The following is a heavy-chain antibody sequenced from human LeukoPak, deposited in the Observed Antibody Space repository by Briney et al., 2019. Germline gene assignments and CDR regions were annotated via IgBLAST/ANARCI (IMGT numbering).Heavy chain of an antibody. CDR1: GGSISSYY. CDR3: ARITFVVGGYGMDV. V-gene: IGHV4-59*08. D-gene: IGHD2-21*01. J-gene: IGHJ6*02. CDR2: IHYSGGIT. Sequence: SETLSLTCTVSGGSISSYYWSWIRRPPGKGLEWIGYIHYSGGITYYNPSLKSRVTISVDTSKNQFSLSLSSVTAADTAVYYCARITFVVGGYGMDVWGQGTTVTVSS.